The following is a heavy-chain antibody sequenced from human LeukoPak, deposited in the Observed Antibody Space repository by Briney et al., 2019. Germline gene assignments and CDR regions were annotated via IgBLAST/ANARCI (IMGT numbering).Heavy chain of an antibody. J-gene: IGHJ6*03. Sequence: GGSLRLSCAASGFFVNKYAMNWVRQAPGKGLEWVSTITGSGDTTYYADSVKGRFIISSDTSRNTLFLQMNSLRAEDTAVYYCAKGSVGDFWSGLKHYYYMVVWGKGTTVTVSS. D-gene: IGHD3-3*01. CDR3: AKGSVGDFWSGLKHYYYMVV. V-gene: IGHV3-23*01. CDR1: GFFVNKYA. CDR2: ITGSGDTT.